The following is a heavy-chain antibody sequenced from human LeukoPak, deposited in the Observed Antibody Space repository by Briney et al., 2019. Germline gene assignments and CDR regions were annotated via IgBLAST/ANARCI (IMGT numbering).Heavy chain of an antibody. Sequence: GGSLRLSCAVSGFTFSSYWMSWVRQAPGKGLEWVANIKQDGSEKYYVDSVEGRFTISRDNAKNSLYLQMNSLRAEDTAVFYCARFWGTSGSYHFDYWGQGTLVTVSS. J-gene: IGHJ4*02. CDR1: GFTFSSYW. CDR2: IKQDGSEK. CDR3: ARFWGTSGSYHFDY. V-gene: IGHV3-7*01. D-gene: IGHD1-26*01.